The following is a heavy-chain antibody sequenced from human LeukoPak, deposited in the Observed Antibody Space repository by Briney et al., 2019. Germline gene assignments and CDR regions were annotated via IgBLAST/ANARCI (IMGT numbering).Heavy chain of an antibody. Sequence: ASVKVSCKASGYTFTGYYMHWVRQAPGQGLEWMGWINPNSGGTNYAQKFQGRVTMTRDTSISTAYAELSRLRSDDTAVYYCATRHYYDSSIAFDIWGQGTMVTVSS. V-gene: IGHV1-2*02. D-gene: IGHD3-22*01. CDR1: GYTFTGYY. CDR2: INPNSGGT. J-gene: IGHJ3*02. CDR3: ATRHYYDSSIAFDI.